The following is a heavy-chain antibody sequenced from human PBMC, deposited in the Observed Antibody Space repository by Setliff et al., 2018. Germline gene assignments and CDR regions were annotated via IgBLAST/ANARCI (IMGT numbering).Heavy chain of an antibody. Sequence: GGSLRLSCAASGFTFHGSAMHWVRQAPGKGLEWVSGISWKSDSMGYADSVKGRFTMTRDNAKNSLYLQMSSLRSEDTAVYYCARERGDIVTTTSYYYYLDVWGKGTTVTVSS. D-gene: IGHD5-12*01. CDR1: GFTFHGSA. CDR2: ISWKSDSM. J-gene: IGHJ6*03. V-gene: IGHV3-9*01. CDR3: ARERGDIVTTTSYYYYLDV.